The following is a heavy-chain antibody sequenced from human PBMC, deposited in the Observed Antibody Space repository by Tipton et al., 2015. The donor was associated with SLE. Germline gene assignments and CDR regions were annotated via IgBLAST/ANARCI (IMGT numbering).Heavy chain of an antibody. J-gene: IGHJ5*02. CDR3: ARDPLRDYGGQTAPES. D-gene: IGHD4-23*01. CDR2: VYPGGTA. V-gene: IGHV4-38-2*02. CDR1: GYSISRGYY. Sequence: TLSLTCTVSGYSISRGYYWGWIRQPPGGGLEWLGGVYPGGTAYYNPSLKSRVTVSVDTAKNQFSLKLTSVTAADTAVYYCARDPLRDYGGQTAPESWGQGTLVTVSS.